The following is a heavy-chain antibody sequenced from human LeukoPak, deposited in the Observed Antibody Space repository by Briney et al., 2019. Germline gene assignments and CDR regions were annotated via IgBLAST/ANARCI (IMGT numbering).Heavy chain of an antibody. CDR2: ISGSGGST. Sequence: GGSLRLSCAASGFTFSSYAMSWVRQAPGKGLEWVSAISGSGGSTYYADSVKGRFTISRDNSKNTLYLQMNSLRAEDTAVYYCAKGISKYSSGYHDYWGQGTLVTVSS. D-gene: IGHD6-19*01. CDR3: AKGISKYSSGYHDY. CDR1: GFTFSSYA. J-gene: IGHJ4*02. V-gene: IGHV3-23*01.